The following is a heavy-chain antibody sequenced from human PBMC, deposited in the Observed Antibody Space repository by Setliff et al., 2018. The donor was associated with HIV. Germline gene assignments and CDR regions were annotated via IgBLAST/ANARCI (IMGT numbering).Heavy chain of an antibody. Sequence: SETLSLTCAVYGGSFSGYYWSWIRQPPGKGLEWIGYIYSSGSTNFNPSLKSRVTLSIDTSKNQFSLNLTSMTAADTAVYFCVRHGYYYDFIDIWGQGTVVTVSS. D-gene: IGHD3-22*01. J-gene: IGHJ3*02. CDR1: GGSFSGYY. CDR2: IYSSGST. V-gene: IGHV4-34*11. CDR3: VRHGYYYDFIDI.